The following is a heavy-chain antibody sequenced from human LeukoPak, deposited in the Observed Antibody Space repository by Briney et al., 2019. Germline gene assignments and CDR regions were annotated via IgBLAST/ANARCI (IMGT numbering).Heavy chain of an antibody. V-gene: IGHV4-31*03. CDR1: GGSISSGGYF. CDR2: IFYSGST. J-gene: IGHJ4*02. Sequence: PSETLSLTCTVSGGSISSGGYFWSWIRQHPGKGLEWIGYIFYSGSTNYNPSLKSRVTISVDTSKNQFSLKLSSVTAADTAVYYCARRGVRGIPFDYWGQGTLVTVSS. CDR3: ARRGVRGIPFDY. D-gene: IGHD3-16*01.